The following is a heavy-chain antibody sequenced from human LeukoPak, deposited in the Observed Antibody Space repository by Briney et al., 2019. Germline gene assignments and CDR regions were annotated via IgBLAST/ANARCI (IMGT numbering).Heavy chain of an antibody. D-gene: IGHD1-1*01. CDR2: ISSSSSYI. CDR1: VFTFSSYS. V-gene: IGHV3-21*01. CDR3: ARGSESYNFDAFDI. Sequence: PGGSLRLSRAASVFTFSSYSMNWVRQAPGKGLEWVSSISSSSSYIYYADSVKGRFTISRDNAKNSLYLQMNSLRAEDTAVYYCARGSESYNFDAFDIWGQGTMVTVSS. J-gene: IGHJ3*02.